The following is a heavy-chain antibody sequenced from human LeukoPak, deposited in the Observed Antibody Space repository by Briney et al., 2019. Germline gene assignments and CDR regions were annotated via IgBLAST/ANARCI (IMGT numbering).Heavy chain of an antibody. CDR1: GFTFSSYA. CDR2: ISSSSSYI. CDR3: ARDGQVGWFGELLYGDYYMDV. D-gene: IGHD3-10*01. V-gene: IGHV3-21*01. Sequence: GGSLRLSCAASGFTFSSYAMDWVRQAPGKGLEWVSSISSSSSYIYYADSVKGRFTISRDNAKNSLYLQMNSLRAEDTAVYYCARDGQVGWFGELLYGDYYMDVWGKGTTVTISS. J-gene: IGHJ6*03.